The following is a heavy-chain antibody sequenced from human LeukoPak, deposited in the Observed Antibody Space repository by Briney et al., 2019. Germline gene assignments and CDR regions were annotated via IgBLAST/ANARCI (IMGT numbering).Heavy chain of an antibody. CDR3: ASGPIRPRFDY. Sequence: GGSLRLSCAASGFTFSSYGMHWVRQAPGKGLEWVAVISYDGSNKYYADSVKGRFTISRDNSKNTLYLQMNSLRAEDTAVYYCASGPIRPRFDYWGQGTLVTVSS. J-gene: IGHJ4*02. CDR2: ISYDGSNK. CDR1: GFTFSSYG. V-gene: IGHV3-30*03.